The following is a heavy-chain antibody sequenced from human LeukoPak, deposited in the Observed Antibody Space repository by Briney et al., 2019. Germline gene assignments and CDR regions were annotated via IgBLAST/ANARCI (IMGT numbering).Heavy chain of an antibody. CDR3: ARGLQRGKRALYYMDV. D-gene: IGHD4-11*01. CDR2: INHSGST. CDR1: GGSFSGYY. V-gene: IGHV4-34*01. Sequence: SETLSLTCAVYGGSFSGYYWSWIRQPPGKGLEWIGEINHSGSTNYNPSLKSRVTISVDTSKNQFSLKLSSVTAADTAVYYCARGLQRGKRALYYMDVWGKGTTVTVSS. J-gene: IGHJ6*03.